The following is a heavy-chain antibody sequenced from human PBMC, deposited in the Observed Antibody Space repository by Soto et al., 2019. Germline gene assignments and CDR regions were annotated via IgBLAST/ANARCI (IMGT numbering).Heavy chain of an antibody. V-gene: IGHV3-30-3*01. CDR1: GFTFSSYA. D-gene: IGHD3-3*01. Sequence: QVQLVESGGGVVQPGRSLRLSCAASGFTFSSYAMHWVRQAPGKGLEWVAVISDDGSNKYYADSVKGRFTISRDNSKNTLYLQMNSLRAEDTAVYYCARETYYDFWSSPYFGMDVWGQGTTVTVSS. J-gene: IGHJ6*02. CDR2: ISDDGSNK. CDR3: ARETYYDFWSSPYFGMDV.